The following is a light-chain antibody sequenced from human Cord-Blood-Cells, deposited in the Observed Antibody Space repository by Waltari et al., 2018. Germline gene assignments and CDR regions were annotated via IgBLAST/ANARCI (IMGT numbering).Light chain of an antibody. J-gene: IGKJ2*01. Sequence: DIQMIQSPSSLSASVGDRVTTTCRASQSISSYLNWYQQKPGKAPKLLIYAASSLQSGVPSRFSGSGSGTDFTLTISSLQPEDFATYYCQQSYSTPYTFGQGTKLEIK. CDR3: QQSYSTPYT. CDR1: QSISSY. V-gene: IGKV1-39*01. CDR2: AAS.